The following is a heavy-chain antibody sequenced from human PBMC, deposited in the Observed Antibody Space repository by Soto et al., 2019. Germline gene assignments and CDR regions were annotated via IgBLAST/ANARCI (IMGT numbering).Heavy chain of an antibody. CDR1: GGTFSSYA. CDR3: ARDLGYDCSSTSCRELSDY. CDR2: IIPILGIA. D-gene: IGHD2-2*01. V-gene: IGHV1-69*10. J-gene: IGHJ4*02. Sequence: ASVKVSCKASGGTFSSYAISWVRQAPGQGLEWMGGIIPILGIANYAQKFQGRVTITADKSTSTDYMELSSLRSEDTAVYYCARDLGYDCSSTSCRELSDYWGQGTLVTVSS.